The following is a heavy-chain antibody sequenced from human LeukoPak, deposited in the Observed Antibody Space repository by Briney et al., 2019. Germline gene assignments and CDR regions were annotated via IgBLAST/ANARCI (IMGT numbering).Heavy chain of an antibody. D-gene: IGHD3-3*01. CDR3: VKHDGRGGSTMGAFDS. J-gene: IGHJ5*01. Sequence: SETLSLTCTISAASISSSSHHWGWIRQSPGKGLEWIGSIYSGRTIYYSPSLNSRVTISVVTSKDQFILQLNSVTAADTAVYYCVKHDGRGGSTMGAFDSWGQGSLVTVSS. CDR1: AASISSSSHH. CDR2: IYSGRTI. V-gene: IGHV4-39*01.